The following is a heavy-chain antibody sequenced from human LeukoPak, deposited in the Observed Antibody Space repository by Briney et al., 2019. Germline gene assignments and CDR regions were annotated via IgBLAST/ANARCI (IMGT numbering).Heavy chain of an antibody. CDR1: GGSMSSYF. D-gene: IGHD1-26*01. CDR3: ARDRGPVVGESWFDP. J-gene: IGHJ5*02. V-gene: IGHV4-4*07. CDR2: IYTGGST. Sequence: SETLSLTFSVSGGSMSSYFWSWIRQPAGKRLEWIGRIYTGGSTNYNPSLKSRVTMSVDTSKNRFSLKLTSVTAADTAVYYCARDRGPVVGESWFDPWGQGTLVTVSS.